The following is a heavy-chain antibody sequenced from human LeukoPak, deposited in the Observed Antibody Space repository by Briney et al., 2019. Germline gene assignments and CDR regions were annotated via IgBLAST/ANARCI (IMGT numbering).Heavy chain of an antibody. D-gene: IGHD1-7*01. Sequence: SETLSLTSTVSGAAISDYFWSWIRQPAGKDLEWIGRISTTGSTYFNPSLQSRVRMSVDSSKTHFSLRLSSVTAADTAVYYCARSPSTIGWNWGYYFDFWGQGHLVTVSS. CDR1: GAAISDYF. V-gene: IGHV4-4*07. CDR3: ARSPSTIGWNWGYYFDF. J-gene: IGHJ4*02. CDR2: ISTTGST.